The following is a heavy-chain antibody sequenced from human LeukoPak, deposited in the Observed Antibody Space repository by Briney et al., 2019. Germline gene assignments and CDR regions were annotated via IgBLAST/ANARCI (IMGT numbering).Heavy chain of an antibody. CDR2: IRVYNGNT. D-gene: IGHD3-10*01. CDR1: GYTFPTYT. J-gene: IGHJ4*02. CDR3: ARVRYGSGTYHESPSFDY. V-gene: IGHV1-18*04. Sequence: ASVKVSCKASGYTFPTYTITWVRQAPGQGLEWMVWIRVYNGNTNYAQKLQGRVSMTTDTSTSTAYMELRSLISDDTAFYYCARVRYGSGTYHESPSFDYWGQGTLVTVSS.